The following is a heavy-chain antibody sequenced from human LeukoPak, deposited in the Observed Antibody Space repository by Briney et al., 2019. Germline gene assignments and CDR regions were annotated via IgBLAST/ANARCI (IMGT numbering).Heavy chain of an antibody. D-gene: IGHD2-15*01. CDR3: ARGVGSWIDY. J-gene: IGHJ4*02. CDR1: GYTFTSYA. Sequence: ASVKVSCKASGYTFTSYAMHWVRQAPGQRLEWMGWINAGNGNTKYSQEFQGRVTITADKSTSTAYMELSSLRSEDTAVYYCARGVGSWIDYWGQGTLVTVSS. CDR2: INAGNGNT. V-gene: IGHV1-3*03.